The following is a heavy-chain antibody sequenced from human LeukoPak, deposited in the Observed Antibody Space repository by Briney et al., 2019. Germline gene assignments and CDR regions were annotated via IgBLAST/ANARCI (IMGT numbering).Heavy chain of an antibody. V-gene: IGHV4-38-2*02. CDR3: ARQRDMVRGALDY. D-gene: IGHD3-10*01. CDR2: IYHGGST. CDR1: GYSISSGYY. J-gene: IGHJ4*02. Sequence: SETLSLTCTVSGYSISSGYYWGWIRQPPGKGLEWIGSIYHGGSTYYSPSLKSRATISVDTSKNQFSLKLSSVTAADTAVYYCARQRDMVRGALDYWGQGTLVTVSS.